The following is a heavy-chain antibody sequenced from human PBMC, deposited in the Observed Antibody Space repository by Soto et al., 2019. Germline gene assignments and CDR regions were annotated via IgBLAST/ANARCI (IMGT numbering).Heavy chain of an antibody. CDR1: GFTFSDHY. D-gene: IGHD2-15*01. J-gene: IGHJ4*02. CDR2: IRDKGNGYTT. CDR3: TRGRCTGGSCYCGDY. V-gene: IGHV3-72*01. Sequence: EVQLVESGGGLVQPGRSLRLSCAASGFTFSDHYMDWVRQAPGKGLEWVGRIRDKGNGYTTEYAASVKARFTISRDNSQNSVYLQMNSLETEDTAVYYCTRGRCTGGSCYCGDYWGQGTLVTVSS.